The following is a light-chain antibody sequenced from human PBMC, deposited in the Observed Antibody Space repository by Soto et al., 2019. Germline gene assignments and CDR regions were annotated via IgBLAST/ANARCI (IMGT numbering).Light chain of an antibody. J-gene: IGKJ2*01. CDR2: DAS. V-gene: IGKV1-33*01. CDR3: QQYDNLPPYT. CDR1: QDIYIY. Sequence: DIPMTQSPSALSASVGERVTITCQASQDIYIYLNWYQQKPGKAPNLLIYDASNLEAGVPSRFSGSGTGTHFTLTISSLQPEDIATYYCQQYDNLPPYTFGQGTRLDLK.